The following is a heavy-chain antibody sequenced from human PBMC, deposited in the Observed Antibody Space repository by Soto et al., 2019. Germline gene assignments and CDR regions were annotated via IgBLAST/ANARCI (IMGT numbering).Heavy chain of an antibody. CDR3: ARRGPGTYFDY. CDR2: ISGSGGST. J-gene: IGHJ4*02. Sequence: EVQLLDSGGGLVQPGRSLRLSCAASGLTFSSYAMNWVRQAPGKGLEWVSVISGSGGSTYYADSVKGRFTISRDNSKNTLYLQMNSLRAEDTAVYYCARRGPGTYFDYWGQGTLVTVSS. V-gene: IGHV3-23*01. D-gene: IGHD6-13*01. CDR1: GLTFSSYA.